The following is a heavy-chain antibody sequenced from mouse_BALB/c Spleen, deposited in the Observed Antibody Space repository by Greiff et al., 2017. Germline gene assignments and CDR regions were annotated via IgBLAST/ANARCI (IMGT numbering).Heavy chain of an antibody. Sequence: VQLQESGAELARPGASVKLSCKASVYTFTSYWMQWVKQRPGQGLEWIGAIYPGDGDTRYTQKFKGKATLTADKSSSTAYMQLSSLASEDSAVYYCASPLTMDYWGQGTSVTVSS. CDR1: VYTFTSYW. V-gene: IGHV1-87*01. D-gene: IGHD4-1*01. CDR2: IYPGDGDT. CDR3: ASPLTMDY. J-gene: IGHJ4*01.